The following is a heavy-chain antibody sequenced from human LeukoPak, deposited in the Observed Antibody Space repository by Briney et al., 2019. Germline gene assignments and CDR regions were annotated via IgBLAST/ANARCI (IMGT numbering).Heavy chain of an antibody. CDR3: ARVCRYCSSTSCYLYFDY. V-gene: IGHV4-31*03. Sequence: PSQTLSLTCTVSGGSISSGGYYRSWIRQHPGKGLEWIGYIYYSGSTYYNPSLKSRVTISVDTSKNQFSLKLSSVTAADTAVYYCARVCRYCSSTSCYLYFDYWGQGTLVTVSS. CDR1: GGSISSGGYY. D-gene: IGHD2-2*01. J-gene: IGHJ4*02. CDR2: IYYSGST.